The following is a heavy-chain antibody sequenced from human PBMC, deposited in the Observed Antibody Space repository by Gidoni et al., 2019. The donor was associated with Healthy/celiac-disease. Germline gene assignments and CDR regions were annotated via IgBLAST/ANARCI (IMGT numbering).Heavy chain of an antibody. D-gene: IGHD3-9*01. CDR1: GGSLSGYY. CDR2: INHSGST. J-gene: IGHJ4*02. CDR3: ARGRPRTVLRYFDWLFSY. V-gene: IGHV4-34*01. Sequence: QVQLQQWGAGLLKPSETLSRTCAVYGGSLSGYYWSWIRQPPGKGLELIGEINHSGSTNYNPSLKSRVTISVDTSKNQFSLKLSSVTAADTAVYYCARGRPRTVLRYFDWLFSYWGQGTLVTVSS.